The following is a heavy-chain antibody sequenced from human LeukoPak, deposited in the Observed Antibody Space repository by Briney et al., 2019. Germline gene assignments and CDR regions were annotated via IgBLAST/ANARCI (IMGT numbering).Heavy chain of an antibody. D-gene: IGHD5-18*01. V-gene: IGHV3-21*01. Sequence: PGGSLRLSCAASGFTFSSYWMSWVRQAPGKGLEWVASISSSGSYKYYADSVEGRFTISRDNAKDSLFLQMDSLRVEDTAVYFCARELGNGDTYANVPLGHWGQGTLVTVSS. CDR1: GFTFSSYW. J-gene: IGHJ4*02. CDR2: ISSSGSYK. CDR3: ARELGNGDTYANVPLGH.